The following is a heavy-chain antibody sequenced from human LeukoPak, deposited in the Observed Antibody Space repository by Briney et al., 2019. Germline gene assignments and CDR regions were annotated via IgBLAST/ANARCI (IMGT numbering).Heavy chain of an antibody. CDR3: ARGVATMIEVVITYFDY. CDR2: INPNSGGT. J-gene: IGHJ4*02. V-gene: IGHV1-2*02. D-gene: IGHD3-22*01. Sequence: ASVKVSCKASGYTFTGYYMHWVRQAPGQGLEWMGWINPNSGGTNYAQKFQGRVTMTRDTSISTAYMELSRLRSDDTAVYYCARGVATMIEVVITYFDYWGQGTLVTVSS. CDR1: GYTFTGYY.